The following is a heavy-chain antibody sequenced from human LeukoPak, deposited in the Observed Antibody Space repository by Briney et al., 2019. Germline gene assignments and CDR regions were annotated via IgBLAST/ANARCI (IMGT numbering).Heavy chain of an antibody. CDR3: ARDKDFVVVVPATDAFDI. CDR2: INPHSGGT. Sequence: ASVKVSCKASGYTFTNYYIHGVRQAPGQGLEWMGSINPHSGGTNYEQKLQGRVTMTRDTSISTAYMELSSLRSDDTAVYYCARDKDFVVVVPATDAFDIWGQGTMVTVSS. D-gene: IGHD2-15*01. CDR1: GYTFTNYY. V-gene: IGHV1-2*02. J-gene: IGHJ3*02.